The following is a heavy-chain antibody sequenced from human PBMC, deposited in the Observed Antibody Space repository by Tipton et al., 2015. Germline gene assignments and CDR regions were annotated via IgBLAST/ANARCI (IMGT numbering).Heavy chain of an antibody. Sequence: SLRLSCAASGFIFTDYYMSWLRQAPGKGLEWLSYISTNSRTIYYIDSVKGRFTISRDNAKNSLYLQMNSLRAEDSAVYYCASYPYGDPHRFSWGQGTLVTVSS. V-gene: IGHV3-11*01. CDR1: GFIFTDYY. D-gene: IGHD4-17*01. CDR2: ISTNSRTI. J-gene: IGHJ5*02. CDR3: ASYPYGDPHRFS.